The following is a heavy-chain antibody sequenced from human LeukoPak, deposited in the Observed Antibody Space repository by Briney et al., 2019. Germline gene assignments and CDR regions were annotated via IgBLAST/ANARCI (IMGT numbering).Heavy chain of an antibody. J-gene: IGHJ4*02. CDR1: GITLANYG. V-gene: IGHV3-33*08. CDR3: AREITMVRGVLDY. Sequence: GGSLRLSCVVSGITLANYGMSWVRQAPGKGLEWVAVIWYDGSNKYYADSVKGRFTISRDNSKNTLYLQMNSLRAEDTAVYYCAREITMVRGVLDYWGQGTLVTVSS. CDR2: IWYDGSNK. D-gene: IGHD3-10*01.